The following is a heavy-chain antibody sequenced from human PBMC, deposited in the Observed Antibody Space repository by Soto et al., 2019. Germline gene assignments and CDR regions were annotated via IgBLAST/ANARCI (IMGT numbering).Heavy chain of an antibody. CDR2: SKNKADSYIT. J-gene: IGHJ4*02. Sequence: EVQLVESGGGLVQPGGSLRLSCAASGFTFSNYYMDWVRQAPGKGLEWVGRSKNKADSYITEYAASVKGRFSISRDASKTSLYLQMNSLKTEATAVNYCTVWGLGNDFGAAWDQGILVTVPS. CDR1: GFTFSNYY. CDR3: TVWGLGNDFGAA. V-gene: IGHV3-72*01. D-gene: IGHD3-16*01.